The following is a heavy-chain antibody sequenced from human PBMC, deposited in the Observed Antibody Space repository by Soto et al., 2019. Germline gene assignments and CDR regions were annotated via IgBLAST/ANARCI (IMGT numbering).Heavy chain of an antibody. CDR2: ISAYNGNT. D-gene: IGHD2-2*01. J-gene: IGHJ6*02. CDR3: AREGYCISTSCRHYDYYGMDV. Sequence: QVQLVQSGAEVKKPGASVKVSCKASGYTFTSYGISWVRQAPGQGLEWMGWISAYNGNTKYAQKLQGRVTMTTDTSTSTAYTELRSLRSDDTAVYYCAREGYCISTSCRHYDYYGMDVWCQGTTVTVSS. V-gene: IGHV1-18*01. CDR1: GYTFTSYG.